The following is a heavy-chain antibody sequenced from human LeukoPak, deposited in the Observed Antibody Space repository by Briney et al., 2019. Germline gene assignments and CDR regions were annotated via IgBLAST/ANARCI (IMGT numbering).Heavy chain of an antibody. J-gene: IGHJ5*02. CDR2: IYPGDSDT. Sequence: GESLKISCKGSGYSFTSYWIGWVRQMPGKGLEWMGIIYPGDSDTRYSPSFQGQVTISADKSISTAYLQWCSLKASDTAMYYCARRYYGSGSYYNWFDPWGQGTLVTVSS. CDR3: ARRYYGSGSYYNWFDP. V-gene: IGHV5-51*01. D-gene: IGHD3-10*01. CDR1: GYSFTSYW.